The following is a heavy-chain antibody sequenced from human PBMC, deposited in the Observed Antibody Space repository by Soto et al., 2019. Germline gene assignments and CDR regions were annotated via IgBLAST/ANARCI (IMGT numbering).Heavy chain of an antibody. CDR1: GYSFTTYW. V-gene: IGHV5-10-1*01. CDR2: IDPTDSYT. J-gene: IGHJ6*02. CDR3: ARPQELGSGYIGADV. Sequence: PGESLKISCQASGYSFTTYWISWVRQMPGKGLECMGRIDPTDSYTDYGPSFEGHVTMSVDRSINTAYLEWSSLKASDSAMYYCARPQELGSGYIGADVWGQGTTVTVSS. D-gene: IGHD6-13*01.